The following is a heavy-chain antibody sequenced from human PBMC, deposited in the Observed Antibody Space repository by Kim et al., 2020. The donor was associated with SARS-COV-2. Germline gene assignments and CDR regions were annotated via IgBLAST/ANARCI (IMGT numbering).Heavy chain of an antibody. D-gene: IGHD2-2*01. CDR2: ISTSGGST. CDR1: GFTFSSYA. J-gene: IGHJ4*02. V-gene: IGHV3-23*01. Sequence: GGSLRLSCAASGFTFSSYAMSWVRQAPGKGLEWVSSISTSGGSTYYADSVKGRFTISRDNSKNTLYMEMNSLRVEDTAVYYCAKDRGVAAATIFDYWGQGTLGTVSS. CDR3: AKDRGVAAATIFDY.